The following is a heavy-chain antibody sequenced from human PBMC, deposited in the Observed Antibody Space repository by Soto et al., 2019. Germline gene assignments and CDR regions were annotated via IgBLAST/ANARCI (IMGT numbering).Heavy chain of an antibody. CDR3: ARRRNFPADVFEI. V-gene: IGHV2-5*02. D-gene: IGHD1-7*01. CDR1: GVSLSNSGVG. CDR2: IYWDDDK. J-gene: IGHJ3*02. Sequence: QITLKESGPTLLKPTQTLTPTCAFSGVSLSNSGVGVGWIRQPPGTALEWLALIYWDDDKLYSPSLKMRLTLTEDTSKNQVVLTMTNMGSVDTSTYYCARRRNFPADVFEIWGQGTMVCVSS.